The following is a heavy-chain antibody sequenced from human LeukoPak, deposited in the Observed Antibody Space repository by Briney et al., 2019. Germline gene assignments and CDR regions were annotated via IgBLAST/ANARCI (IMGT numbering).Heavy chain of an antibody. CDR1: GYTFTSYY. Sequence: GASVKVSCKASGYTFTSYYMHWVRQAPGQGLEWMGIINPSGGSTSYAQKFQGRVTMTRDTSISTAYMELSSLDSDDTAVYFCVRDPGNYYGSGTYSQFDYWGQGTLVTISS. D-gene: IGHD3-10*01. CDR2: INPSGGST. CDR3: VRDPGNYYGSGTYSQFDY. V-gene: IGHV1-46*01. J-gene: IGHJ4*02.